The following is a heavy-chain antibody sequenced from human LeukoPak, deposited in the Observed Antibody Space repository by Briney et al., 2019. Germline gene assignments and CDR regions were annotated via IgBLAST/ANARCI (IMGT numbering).Heavy chain of an antibody. CDR2: IYYSGST. J-gene: IGHJ4*02. CDR1: GGSISSYY. CDR3: AGHHYSSSPLD. D-gene: IGHD6-6*01. Sequence: SGTLSLTCTVSGGSISSYYWSWIRQPPGKGLEWIGYIYYSGSTNYNPSLKSRVTISVDTSKNQFSLKLSSVTAADTAVYYCAGHHYSSSPLDWGQGTLVTVSS. V-gene: IGHV4-59*01.